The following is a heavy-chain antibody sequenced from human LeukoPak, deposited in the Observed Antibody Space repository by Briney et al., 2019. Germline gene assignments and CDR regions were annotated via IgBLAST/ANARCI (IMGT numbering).Heavy chain of an antibody. J-gene: IGHJ4*02. D-gene: IGHD7-27*01. V-gene: IGHV4-59*01. CDR3: ARDLRSLGFDY. CDR2: IYYSGST. Sequence: SETLSLTCTVSGGFIFGYYWSWIRQPPGKGLEWIGDIYYSGSTNYNPSLKSRVTISVDTSKNQFSLKLSSVTAADTAVYYCARDLRSLGFDYWGQGTLVTVSS. CDR1: GGFIFGYY.